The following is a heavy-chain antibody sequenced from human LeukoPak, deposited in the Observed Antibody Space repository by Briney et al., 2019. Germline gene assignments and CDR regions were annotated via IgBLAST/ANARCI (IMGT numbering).Heavy chain of an antibody. CDR3: ARGGAAYDGSDYSPYV. J-gene: IGHJ4*02. D-gene: IGHD3-22*01. CDR1: GYSFSDYH. Sequence: ASVKVSCKASGYSFSDYHIHWVRQAPGQGLEWMGWIKPNSGGTKYARSFQGRVSMTRDTSITTAFMELSRLTSDDTAVYYCARGGAAYDGSDYSPYVWGQGTLVTVSS. CDR2: IKPNSGGT. V-gene: IGHV1-2*02.